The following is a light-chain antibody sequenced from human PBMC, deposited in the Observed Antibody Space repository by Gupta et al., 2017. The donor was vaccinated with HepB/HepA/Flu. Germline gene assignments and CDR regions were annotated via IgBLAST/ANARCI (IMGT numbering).Light chain of an antibody. Sequence: EVVLPTPPGSLPLSPGGRATLSCRTSLGISSSYLAWYQQKPGQAPRLLIYGASSRATGIPDRFSGGGSGPDGTLTISRLEPEVVAVDYGQQYGSAPYTFGQGTKLEIK. V-gene: IGKV3-20*01. CDR2: GAS. CDR1: LGISSSY. J-gene: IGKJ2*01. CDR3: QQYGSAPYT.